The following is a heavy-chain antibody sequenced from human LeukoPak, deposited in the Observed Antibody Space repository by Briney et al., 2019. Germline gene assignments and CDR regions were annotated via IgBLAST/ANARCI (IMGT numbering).Heavy chain of an antibody. V-gene: IGHV2-5*02. CDR1: GFSLSTSGVG. CDR2: IYWDDDK. D-gene: IGHD4-17*01. J-gene: IGHJ4*02. Sequence: SGPTLVNPTQPLTLTCTFSGFSLSTSGVGVGWIRQPPGKALEWLALIYWDDDKRYSPSLKSRLTITKDTSKNQVVLTMTNMDPVDTATYYCAHRQYGDYSMGYYFDYWGQGTLVTVSS. CDR3: AHRQYGDYSMGYYFDY.